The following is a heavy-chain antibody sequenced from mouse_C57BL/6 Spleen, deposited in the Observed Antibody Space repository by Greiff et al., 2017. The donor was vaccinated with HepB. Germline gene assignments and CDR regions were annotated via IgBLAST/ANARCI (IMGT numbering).Heavy chain of an antibody. J-gene: IGHJ4*01. D-gene: IGHD2-4*01. V-gene: IGHV1-81*01. CDR2: IYPRSGNT. Sequence: VQLQQSGAELARPGASVKLSCKASGYTFTSYGISWVKQRTGQGLEWIGEIYPRSGNTYYNEKFKGKATLTADKSSSPAYMELRSLTSEDSAVYFCAREDYGYAMDYWGQGTSVTVSS. CDR3: AREDYGYAMDY. CDR1: GYTFTSYG.